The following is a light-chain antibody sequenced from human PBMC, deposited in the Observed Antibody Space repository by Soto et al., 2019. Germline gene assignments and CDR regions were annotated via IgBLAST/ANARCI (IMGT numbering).Light chain of an antibody. CDR2: GNS. CDR3: QYYDSSLSAYV. CDR1: SSNIGAGYD. J-gene: IGLJ1*01. Sequence: QSVLTQPPSVSGAPGQRVTISCTGSSSNIGAGYDVHWYQQLPGTAPKLLIYGNSNRPSGVPDRFSGSKSGTSASLAITGLQAEDEAGYYCQYYDSSLSAYVFGTGTKVTVL. V-gene: IGLV1-40*01.